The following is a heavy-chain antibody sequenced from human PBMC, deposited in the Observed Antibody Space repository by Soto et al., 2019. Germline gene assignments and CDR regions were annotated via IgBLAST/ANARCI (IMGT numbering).Heavy chain of an antibody. CDR3: ARCVHCSGGSCAIDDAFDI. CDR2: MNPNSGNT. D-gene: IGHD2-15*01. Sequence: QVPLVQSGAEVKKPGASVKVSCKASGYTFTSYDINWVRQATGQGLEWMGWMNPNSGNTGYAQKFQGRVTMTRNTPISTAYMELRSLRSEGTAVYYCARCVHCSGGSCAIDDAFDIWGQGTMVTVSS. J-gene: IGHJ3*02. CDR1: GYTFTSYD. V-gene: IGHV1-8*01.